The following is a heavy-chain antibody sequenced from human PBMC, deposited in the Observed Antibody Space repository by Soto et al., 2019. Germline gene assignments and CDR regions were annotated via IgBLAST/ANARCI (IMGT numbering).Heavy chain of an antibody. V-gene: IGHV1-18*01. CDR3: ARDAAVGLLDY. CDR1: GGTFSSYA. J-gene: IGHJ4*02. CDR2: ISTYNGTA. Sequence: ASVKVSCKASGGTFSSYAISWVRQAPGQGLEWMGWISTYNGTADYAQKLQGRVTMTTDTSTSTAYMELRSLRSDDTAVYYCARDAAVGLLDYWGQGTLVTVSS. D-gene: IGHD1-26*01.